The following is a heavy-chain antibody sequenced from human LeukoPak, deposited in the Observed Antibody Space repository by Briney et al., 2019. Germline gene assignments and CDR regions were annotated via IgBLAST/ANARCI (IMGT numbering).Heavy chain of an antibody. D-gene: IGHD3-10*01. CDR1: GFTFSSYE. V-gene: IGHV3-48*03. CDR2: ITSGSTT. J-gene: IGHJ4*02. Sequence: PGGSLRLSCAASGFTFSSYEMNWVRQAPGKGLEWVSYITSGSTTYYADSVKGRFTISRDNAKNSLYLQMNSLRAEDTAVYYCARADYGSGSFNPFDYWGQGTLVTVSS. CDR3: ARADYGSGSFNPFDY.